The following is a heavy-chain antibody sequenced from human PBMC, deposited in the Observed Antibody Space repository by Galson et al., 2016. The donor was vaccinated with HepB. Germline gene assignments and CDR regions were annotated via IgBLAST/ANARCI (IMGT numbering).Heavy chain of an antibody. CDR1: GFVFSHHA. V-gene: IGHV3-23*01. CDR2: ISGRGGRT. J-gene: IGHJ5*02. D-gene: IGHD3-10*01. CDR3: AKEGAWFGGYWFDP. Sequence: SLRLSCATSGFVFSHHAMSWVRQAPGKGLEWVSGISGRGGRTYYANSVKGRFTISRDASKNTLYLQMTSLRVDDTAIYYRAKEGAWFGGYWFDPWGQGALVTV.